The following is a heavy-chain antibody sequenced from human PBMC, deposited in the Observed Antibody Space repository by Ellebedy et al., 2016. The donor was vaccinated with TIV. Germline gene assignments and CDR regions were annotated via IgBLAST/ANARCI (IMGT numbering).Heavy chain of an antibody. Sequence: PGGSLRLSCAASGFTFSSYDMNWVRQAPGKGLEWVSSISSSGSAIYYAESLKGRFTISRDNAKNSLYLHINSLRAEDTAVYYCARDDWWGQGTLVTVSS. J-gene: IGHJ4*02. CDR2: ISSSGSAI. CDR3: ARDDW. CDR1: GFTFSSYD. V-gene: IGHV3-48*03.